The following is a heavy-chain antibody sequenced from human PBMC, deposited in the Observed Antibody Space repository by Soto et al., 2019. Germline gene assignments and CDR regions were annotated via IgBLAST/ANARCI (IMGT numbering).Heavy chain of an antibody. CDR3: ARRSSSWDDAFDI. D-gene: IGHD6-13*01. CDR2: IYYSGST. J-gene: IGHJ3*02. CDR1: GGSISSSSYY. V-gene: IGHV4-39*01. Sequence: QLQLQESGPGLVKPSETLSLTCTVSGGSISSSSYYWGWIRQPPGKGLEWIGRIYYSGSTYYNPALKRRVTINEDTCKNQFSPKLSSVTAENTAVYYCARRSSSWDDAFDIWGQGTMVTVSS.